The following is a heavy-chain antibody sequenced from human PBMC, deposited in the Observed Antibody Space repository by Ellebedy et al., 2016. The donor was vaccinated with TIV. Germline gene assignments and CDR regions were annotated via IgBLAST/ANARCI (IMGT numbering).Heavy chain of an antibody. V-gene: IGHV4-31*03. CDR3: ARNNWNPLGWFDP. CDR1: GGSISSGGYY. CDR2: IYYSGST. J-gene: IGHJ5*02. D-gene: IGHD1-20*01. Sequence: SETLSLTXTVSGGSISSGGYYWSWIRQHPGKGLEWIGYIYYSGSTYYNPSLKSRVTISVDTSKNQFSLKLSSVTAADTAVYYCARNNWNPLGWFDPWGQGTLVTVSS.